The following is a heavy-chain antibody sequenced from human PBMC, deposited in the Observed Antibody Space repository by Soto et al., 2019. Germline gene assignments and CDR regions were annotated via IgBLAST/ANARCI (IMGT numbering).Heavy chain of an antibody. CDR3: AIQRLFFDCSSTSCYSSYYYYGMDV. J-gene: IGHJ6*02. V-gene: IGHV1-46*01. CDR2: INPSGGST. CDR1: GYTFTSYY. Sequence: GASVKVSCKASGYTFTSYYMHWVRQAPGQGLEWMGIINPSGGSTSYAQKFQGRVTMTRDTSTSTVYMELSSLRSEDTAVYYCAIQRLFFDCSSTSCYSSYYYYGMDVWGQGPTVPVSS. D-gene: IGHD2-2*01.